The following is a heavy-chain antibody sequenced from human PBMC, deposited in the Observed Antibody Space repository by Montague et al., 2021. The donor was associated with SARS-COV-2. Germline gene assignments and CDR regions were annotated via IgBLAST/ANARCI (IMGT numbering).Heavy chain of an antibody. CDR2: INHSGST. J-gene: IGHJ6*02. D-gene: IGHD1-1*01. Sequence: SETLSLTCAVYGGSFSDYYWRWIRQPPGKGLEWMGEINHSGSTGYNPSLKSRVTISVDTSKNQFSLRLTSVTAADTAVYYCARERQGNYFHYYGLDVWGQGTTVTVYS. CDR1: GGSFSDYY. V-gene: IGHV4-34*01. CDR3: ARERQGNYFHYYGLDV.